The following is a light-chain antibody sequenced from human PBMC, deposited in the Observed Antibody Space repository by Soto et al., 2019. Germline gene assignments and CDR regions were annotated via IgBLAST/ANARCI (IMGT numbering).Light chain of an antibody. Sequence: QSALTQPHSVSGSPGQSVTISCTGTSVDVGAYDFVSWYQQHPGKAPKLLIYVVSGRPSGVPHRFSGSKSGNAASLAITGLQAEDEADYYCQSYDRTLYRVFGGGTKLTVL. CDR2: VVS. CDR1: SVDVGAYDF. CDR3: QSYDRTLYRV. V-gene: IGLV2-11*01. J-gene: IGLJ3*02.